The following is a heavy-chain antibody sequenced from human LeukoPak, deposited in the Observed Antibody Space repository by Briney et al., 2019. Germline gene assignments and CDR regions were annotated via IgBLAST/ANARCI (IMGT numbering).Heavy chain of an antibody. Sequence: ASVKVSCKASGYTFTSYDINWVRQAPGQGLEWMGWMNPNSGNTGYAQKFQGRVTMTRNTSISTAYMELSSLRSEDTAVYYCARGPQQLWLSYYYYYGMDVWGQGTTVTVSS. J-gene: IGHJ6*02. D-gene: IGHD5-18*01. CDR2: MNPNSGNT. CDR3: ARGPQQLWLSYYYYYGMDV. CDR1: GYTFTSYD. V-gene: IGHV1-8*01.